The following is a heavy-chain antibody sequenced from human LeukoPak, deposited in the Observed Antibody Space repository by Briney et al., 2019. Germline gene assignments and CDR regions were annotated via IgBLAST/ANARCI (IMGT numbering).Heavy chain of an antibody. V-gene: IGHV4-39*01. J-gene: IGHJ3*02. Sequence: SETLSLTCTVSGGSISSSSYYWGWIRQPPGKGLEWIGIIYDSGSTYYNPSLKSRVTISVDTPKNQFSLKLSSVTAADTAVYYCARRRQVKRLDAFDIWGQGTMVTVSS. CDR2: IYDSGST. CDR1: GGSISSSSYY. CDR3: ARRRQVKRLDAFDI.